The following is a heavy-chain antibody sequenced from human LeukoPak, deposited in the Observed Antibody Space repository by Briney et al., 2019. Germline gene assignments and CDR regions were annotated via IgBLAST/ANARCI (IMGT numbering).Heavy chain of an antibody. CDR3: ARGGYNWNYLYYFDY. J-gene: IGHJ4*02. Sequence: ASVKVSCKASGYTFTSYGIGWVRQAPGQGLEWMGWISAYNGNTNYAQKLQGRVTMTTDTSTSTAYMELRSLRSDDTAVYYCARGGYNWNYLYYFDYWGQGTLVTVSS. D-gene: IGHD1-7*01. CDR2: ISAYNGNT. V-gene: IGHV1-18*01. CDR1: GYTFTSYG.